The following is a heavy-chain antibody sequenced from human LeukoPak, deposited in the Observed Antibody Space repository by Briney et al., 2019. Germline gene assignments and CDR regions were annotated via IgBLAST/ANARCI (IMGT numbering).Heavy chain of an antibody. D-gene: IGHD6-19*01. CDR1: RFTFSSYG. J-gene: IGHJ4*02. V-gene: IGHV3-30*03. Sequence: GVLSLSCAPSRFTFSSYGMHCVRQAPDGGLEWVAVISYVGSNKYYAASVKGRFTHVQDNYKNTPYQQMNRLRAEDTAVYYCAIGLVRGDFDFWGQGTVVTVPS. CDR3: AIGLVRGDFDF. CDR2: ISYVGSNK.